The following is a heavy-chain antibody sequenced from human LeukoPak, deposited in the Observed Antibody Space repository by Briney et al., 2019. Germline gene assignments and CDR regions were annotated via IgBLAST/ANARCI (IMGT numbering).Heavy chain of an antibody. CDR1: GGSFSGYY. CDR3: ARVGRTGTMIVVVNYYFDY. V-gene: IGHV4-34*01. J-gene: IGHJ4*02. CDR2: INHSGST. Sequence: SETLSLTCAVYGGSFSGYYWSWIRQPPGKGLEWIGEINHSGSTNHNPSLKSRVTISVDTSKNQFSLKLSSVTAADTAVYYCARVGRTGTMIVVVNYYFDYWGQGTLVTVSS. D-gene: IGHD3-22*01.